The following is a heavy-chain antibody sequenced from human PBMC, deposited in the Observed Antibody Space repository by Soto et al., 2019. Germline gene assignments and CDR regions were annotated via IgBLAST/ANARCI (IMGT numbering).Heavy chain of an antibody. J-gene: IGHJ4*02. Sequence: QVQLVQSGAEVKKPGSSVTVSCTASGVTFSSYAISWVRQAPGQGLEWMGGSIPIFGTANYAQKFQGRVTITADESTSTAYMELSSLRSEATAVYYCAITDCSSTSCYPTIYSYFDYWGQGTLVTVSS. CDR2: SIPIFGTA. D-gene: IGHD2-2*01. CDR1: GVTFSSYA. CDR3: AITDCSSTSCYPTIYSYFDY. V-gene: IGHV1-69*01.